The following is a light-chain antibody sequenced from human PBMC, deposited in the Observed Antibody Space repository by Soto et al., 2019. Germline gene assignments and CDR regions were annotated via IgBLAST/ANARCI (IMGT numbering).Light chain of an antibody. V-gene: IGLV2-14*01. CDR3: SSYTSSSTSCV. CDR1: SSDVGGYNY. J-gene: IGLJ1*01. CDR2: DVS. Sequence: QSALTQPASVSGSPGQSITISCTGTSSDVGGYNYVSWYQQHPGKAPKLMIYDVSNRPSGVSNRFSGSKSGNTASLTISGLQAEDEADYHWSSYTSSSTSCVFGIGTKVTV.